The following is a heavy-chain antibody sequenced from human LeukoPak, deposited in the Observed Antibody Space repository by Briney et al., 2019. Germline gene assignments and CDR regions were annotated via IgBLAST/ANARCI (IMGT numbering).Heavy chain of an antibody. CDR1: GFTFSSYS. Sequence: GGSLRLSCAASGFTFSSYSMNWVRPAPGKGLEWVSSISSSSSYIYYADSVKGRFTISRDNAKNSLYLQMNSLRAEDTAVYYCAKLRGAARPYYFDYWGQGTLVTVSS. J-gene: IGHJ4*02. CDR2: ISSSSSYI. D-gene: IGHD6-6*01. CDR3: AKLRGAARPYYFDY. V-gene: IGHV3-21*04.